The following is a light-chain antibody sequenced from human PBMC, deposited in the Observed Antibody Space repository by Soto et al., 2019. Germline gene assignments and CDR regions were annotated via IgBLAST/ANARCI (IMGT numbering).Light chain of an antibody. Sequence: EIVMTQSPATLSVSPGERATLSCRASRSVSSNLAWYQQKPGQAPRLLIYGASTRATGIPARFSGSGSGTEFTLTISSLQSEDFAVYYCQQYNNWPPKFGQGTKV. CDR1: RSVSSN. CDR2: GAS. CDR3: QQYNNWPPK. V-gene: IGKV3-15*01. J-gene: IGKJ1*01.